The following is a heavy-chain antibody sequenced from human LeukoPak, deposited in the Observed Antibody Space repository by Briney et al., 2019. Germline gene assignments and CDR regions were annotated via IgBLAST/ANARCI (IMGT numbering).Heavy chain of an antibody. CDR1: GYSFTSQW. V-gene: IGHV5-51*01. Sequence: GESLQISCKHSGYSFTSQWIGWVRPLPGQGLEWMGIIYPANSDTVYTPSFQGQVTISADKSTDTVFLQWGSLKASDTAMYYCSTLAVSDTSPVAWGQGTLVTVSS. J-gene: IGHJ5*02. CDR2: IYPANSDT. D-gene: IGHD6-19*01. CDR3: STLAVSDTSPVA.